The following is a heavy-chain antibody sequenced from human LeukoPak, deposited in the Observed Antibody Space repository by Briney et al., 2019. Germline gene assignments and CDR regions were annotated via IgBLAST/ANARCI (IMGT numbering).Heavy chain of an antibody. Sequence: ASVKASCKASGYTFINYYIHRVRQAPGQGLEWMGIINPSGGSTSYAQKFQGRVTLPRDTSTSTVYMELSSLRSEDTAVYYCARDMGSGWYYFDYWGQGTLVTVSS. D-gene: IGHD6-19*01. CDR1: GYTFINYY. CDR2: INPSGGST. V-gene: IGHV1-46*01. J-gene: IGHJ4*02. CDR3: ARDMGSGWYYFDY.